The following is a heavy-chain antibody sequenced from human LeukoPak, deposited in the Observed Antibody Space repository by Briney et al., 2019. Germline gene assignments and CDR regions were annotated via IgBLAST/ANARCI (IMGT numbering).Heavy chain of an antibody. CDR2: ISYDGSNK. V-gene: IGHV3-30*04. Sequence: PGGSLRLSCAASGFTFSSYAMHWVRQAPGKGLEWVAVISYDGSNKYYADSVKGRFTISRDNSKNTLYLQMNSLRAEDTAVYYCARNLRSWGFDYWGQGTLVTASS. CDR1: GFTFSSYA. J-gene: IGHJ4*02. D-gene: IGHD6-13*01. CDR3: ARNLRSWGFDY.